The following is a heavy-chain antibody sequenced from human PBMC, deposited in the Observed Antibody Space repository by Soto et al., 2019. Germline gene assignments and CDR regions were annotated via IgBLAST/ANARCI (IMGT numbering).Heavy chain of an antibody. D-gene: IGHD6-19*01. Sequence: QVQLVESGGGLVKPGGSLRISCAASGFTFSYYYISWMRQAPVKGLDRVSYISSSRSTIYYADSVKRRFTISRDNAKNSLYLQMNSLIAEDTAVYYCARGGRGWYCDIWGQGTTVTVS. V-gene: IGHV3-11*01. CDR2: ISSSRSTI. J-gene: IGHJ3*02. CDR1: GFTFSYYY. CDR3: ARGGRGWYCDI.